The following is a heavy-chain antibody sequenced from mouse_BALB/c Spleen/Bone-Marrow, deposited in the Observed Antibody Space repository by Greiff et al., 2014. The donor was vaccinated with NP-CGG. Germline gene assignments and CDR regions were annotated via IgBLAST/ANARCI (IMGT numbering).Heavy chain of an antibody. CDR1: GFNIKDTY. Sequence: VQLQQSGAEFVKPGASVKLSCTASGFNIKDTYMDWVKQRPEQGLEWIGRIDPANGNTKYDPKFQGKATITADTSSNTAYPQLSSLTSEDTAVYYCGRGFTDFDYWGQGTTLTVSS. J-gene: IGHJ2*01. CDR2: IDPANGNT. V-gene: IGHV14-3*02. CDR3: GRGFTDFDY.